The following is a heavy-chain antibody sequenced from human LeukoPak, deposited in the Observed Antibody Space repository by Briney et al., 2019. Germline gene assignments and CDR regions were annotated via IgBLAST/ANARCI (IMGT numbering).Heavy chain of an antibody. D-gene: IGHD2-15*01. J-gene: IGHJ4*02. V-gene: IGHV3-30-3*01. CDR2: ISYDGSNK. CDR3: ARGMVAATLPIDY. CDR1: GCTFSSYA. Sequence: PGGSLRLSCAASGCTFSSYAMHWVRQAPGKGLEWVAVISYDGSNKYYADSVKGRFTISRDNSKNTLYLQMNSLRAEDTAVYYCARGMVAATLPIDYWGQGTLVTVSS.